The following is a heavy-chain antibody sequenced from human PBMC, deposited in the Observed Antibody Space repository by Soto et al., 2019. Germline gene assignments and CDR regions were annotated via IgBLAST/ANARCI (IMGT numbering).Heavy chain of an antibody. CDR3: ARVHNDYGDYSGGAWFDP. Sequence: ASVKVSCKASGGTFSSYAISWVRQAPGQGLEWMGGIIPIFGTANYAQKFQGRVTITADKSTSTAYMELSSLRSEDTAVYYCARVHNDYGDYSGGAWFDPWGQGTLVTVSS. V-gene: IGHV1-69*06. CDR2: IIPIFGTA. D-gene: IGHD4-17*01. CDR1: GGTFSSYA. J-gene: IGHJ5*02.